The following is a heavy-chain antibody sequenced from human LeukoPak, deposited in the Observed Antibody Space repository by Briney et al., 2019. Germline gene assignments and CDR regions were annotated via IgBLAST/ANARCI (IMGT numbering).Heavy chain of an antibody. D-gene: IGHD3-10*01. Sequence: PGGSLRLSCAASGFTFSSYSMNWVRQAPGKGLEWVSVIYSGGSTYYADSVKGRFTISRDNSKNTLYLQMNSLRAEDTAVYYCARVRVRGVIKRWPYYFDYWGQGTPVTVSS. CDR2: IYSGGST. CDR1: GFTFSSYS. CDR3: ARVRVRGVIKRWPYYFDY. V-gene: IGHV3-53*01. J-gene: IGHJ4*02.